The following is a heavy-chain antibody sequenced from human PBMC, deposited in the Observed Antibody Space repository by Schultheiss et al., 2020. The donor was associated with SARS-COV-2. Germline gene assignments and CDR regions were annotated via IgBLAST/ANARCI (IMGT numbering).Heavy chain of an antibody. CDR1: GGSISSSSYY. CDR3: ARITRPPYYDFWSGYPTPTHNYYYYYGMDV. V-gene: IGHV4-39*07. D-gene: IGHD3-3*01. CDR2: IYYSGST. Sequence: SETLSLTCTVSGGSISSSSYYWGWIRQPPGKGLEWIGSIYYSGSTYYNPSLKSRVTISVDTSKNQFSLKLSSVTAADTAVYYCARITRPPYYDFWSGYPTPTHNYYYYYGMDVWGQGTTVTVSS. J-gene: IGHJ6*02.